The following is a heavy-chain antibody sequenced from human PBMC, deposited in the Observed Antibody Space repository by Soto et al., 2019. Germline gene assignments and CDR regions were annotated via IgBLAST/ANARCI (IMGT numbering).Heavy chain of an antibody. CDR1: GFTFSDHF. D-gene: IGHD3-16*01. CDR2: CRSKADNYIT. Sequence: HPGGSLRISCAASGFTFSDHFMDWVREAPGKGLEWVGRCRSKADNYITEYAASVKGRFISSRDDSKDSLYLQMNSLKTEDPAVYLCARDSSPSRADYCYFHYWGQGTLLTVSS. CDR3: ARDSSPSRADYCYFHY. J-gene: IGHJ4*02. V-gene: IGHV3-72*01.